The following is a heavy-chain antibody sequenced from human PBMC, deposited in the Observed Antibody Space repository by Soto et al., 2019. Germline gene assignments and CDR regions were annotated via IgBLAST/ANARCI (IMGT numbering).Heavy chain of an antibody. CDR1: GFTFSSYW. D-gene: IGHD1-26*01. CDR2: ISSDETTT. Sequence: GGSLRLSCAASGFTFSSYWMHWVRQAPGKGLAWVSRISSDETTTTYADSVKGRFTISRDKSKNTLYLQMNSLRAEDAAVYYCARRLLGATVTYFDYCGQGTLVTVSS. CDR3: ARRLLGATVTYFDY. V-gene: IGHV3-74*01. J-gene: IGHJ4*01.